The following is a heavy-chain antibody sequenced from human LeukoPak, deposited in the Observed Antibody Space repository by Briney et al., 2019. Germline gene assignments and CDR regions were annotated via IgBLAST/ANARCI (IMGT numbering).Heavy chain of an antibody. D-gene: IGHD3-10*01. Sequence: SETLSLTCTVSGGSISSYYWTWIRQPPGKGLGLEWIGYIYYSGSTNYNPSLKSRVTISVDTSKNQFSLKLSSVTAADTAVYYCTRDYGSVSSVYWGQGTLVTVSS. J-gene: IGHJ4*02. CDR1: GGSISSYY. CDR3: TRDYGSVSSVY. V-gene: IGHV4-59*08. CDR2: IYYSGST.